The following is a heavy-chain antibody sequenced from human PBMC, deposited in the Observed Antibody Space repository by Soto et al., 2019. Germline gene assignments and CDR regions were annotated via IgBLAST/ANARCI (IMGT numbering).Heavy chain of an antibody. CDR1: GASVSRIGFH. V-gene: IGHV4-39*01. CDR2: IYDAGTT. CDR3: ARRGSGHTFDY. J-gene: IGHJ4*02. D-gene: IGHD3-10*01. Sequence: QVQLQESGPGLVKPSETLSLTCAVSGASVSRIGFHWGWIRQPPGQGLEWIGSIYDAGTTFYTPSLKSRVTISADTSKNHFSMRLTSVTAADTAVYYCARRGSGHTFDYWGQGTLVTVSS.